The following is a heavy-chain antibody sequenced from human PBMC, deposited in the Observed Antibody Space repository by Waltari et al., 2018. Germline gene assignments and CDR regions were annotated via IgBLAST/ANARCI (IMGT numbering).Heavy chain of an antibody. J-gene: IGHJ6*02. CDR2: IYTSGST. V-gene: IGHV4-61*02. Sequence: QVQLQESGPGLVKPSQTLSLTCTVSGGSISSGSYYWSWIRQPAGKGLEWIGRIYTSGSTNYNPSLKSRVTISVDTSKNQFSLKLSSVTAADTAVYYCARDLYSWIQRDYYGMDVWGQGTTVTVSS. CDR3: ARDLYSWIQRDYYGMDV. CDR1: GGSISSGSYY. D-gene: IGHD2-8*02.